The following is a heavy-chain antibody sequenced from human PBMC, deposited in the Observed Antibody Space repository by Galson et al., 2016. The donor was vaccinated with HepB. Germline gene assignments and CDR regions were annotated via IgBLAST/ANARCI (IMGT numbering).Heavy chain of an antibody. J-gene: IGHJ4*02. CDR3: ARDMSSGWYWVYFDY. V-gene: IGHV3-11*04. D-gene: IGHD6-19*01. Sequence: SLRLSCAASGFTLSNYYMSWIRQAPGKGLEWVSYISSSGSTIKDADSVKGRFTISRDNAKNSLYLQMNSLRAEDTAVYYCARDMSSGWYWVYFDYWGQGTLITVSS. CDR1: GFTLSNYY. CDR2: ISSSGSTI.